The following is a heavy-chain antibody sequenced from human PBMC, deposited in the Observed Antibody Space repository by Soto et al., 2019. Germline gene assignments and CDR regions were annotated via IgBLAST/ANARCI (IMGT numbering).Heavy chain of an antibody. D-gene: IGHD3-10*01. J-gene: IGHJ4*02. V-gene: IGHV3-23*01. Sequence: QTGGSLRLSCAASGFTFSSFAMSWVRQAPGKGLEWVSSISGSGESTYYADSVKGRLSISRDNSKNTLYLQMSSLRAEDTAVYYCAKRREGGYYIFDYWGQGTPVTVSS. CDR1: GFTFSSFA. CDR2: ISGSGEST. CDR3: AKRREGGYYIFDY.